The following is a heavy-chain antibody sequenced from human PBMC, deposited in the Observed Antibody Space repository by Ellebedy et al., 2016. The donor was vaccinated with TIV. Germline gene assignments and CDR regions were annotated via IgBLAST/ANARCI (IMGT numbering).Heavy chain of an antibody. CDR3: AKRHGTSFQFADYYYYMDV. CDR1: GYTFSSYT. CDR2: INSNTGNP. V-gene: IGHV7-4-1*02. Sequence: AASVKVSCKASGYTFSSYTMNWVRQAPGQGLEWMGWINSNTGNPTYAQGFTGRFVFSLDTSVSTAYLQISSLKAEDTAVYYSAKRHGTSFQFADYYYYMDVWGKGTTVTVSS. D-gene: IGHD2-2*01. J-gene: IGHJ6*03.